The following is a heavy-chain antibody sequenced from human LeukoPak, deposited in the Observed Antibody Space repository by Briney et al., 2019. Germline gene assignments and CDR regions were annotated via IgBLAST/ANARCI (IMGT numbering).Heavy chain of an antibody. J-gene: IGHJ5*02. CDR3: ARHSIPGYSSGWYGGWFDP. V-gene: IGHV5-51*01. CDR2: IYPGDSDT. CDR1: GYSFTSYW. D-gene: IGHD6-19*01. Sequence: GESLKISCKGSGYSFTSYWIGWVRQMLGKGLEWMGIIYPGDSDTRYSPSFQGQVTISADKSISTAYLQWSSLKASDTAMYYCARHSIPGYSSGWYGGWFDPWGQGTLVTVSS.